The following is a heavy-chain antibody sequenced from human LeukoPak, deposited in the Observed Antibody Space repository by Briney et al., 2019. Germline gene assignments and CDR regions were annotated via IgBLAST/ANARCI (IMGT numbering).Heavy chain of an antibody. CDR3: ARSDIVVVVAAPPVNY. CDR2: IYSGGNT. V-gene: IGHV3-53*01. J-gene: IGHJ4*02. CDR1: GFTVSNNY. D-gene: IGHD2-15*01. Sequence: GGSLRLSCAASGFTVSNNYMSWVRQAPGKGLEWVSVIYSGGNTYYADSVKGRFTISRDNSKNTLYLQMNSLRAEDTAVYYCARSDIVVVVAAPPVNYWGQGTLVTVSS.